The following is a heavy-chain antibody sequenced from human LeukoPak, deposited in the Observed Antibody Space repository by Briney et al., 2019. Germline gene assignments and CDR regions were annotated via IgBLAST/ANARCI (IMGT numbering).Heavy chain of an antibody. J-gene: IGHJ4*02. D-gene: IGHD1-14*01. CDR2: ISAYNGNT. V-gene: IGHV1-18*01. CDR3: ARDPISYDYFDY. CDR1: GYTFTSYG. Sequence: ASVKVSCKASGYTFTSYGISWVRQAPGQGLEWMGWISAYNGNTNYAQRLQGRVTMTTDTSTCTAYMELRSLRSDDTAVYYCARDPISYDYFDYWGQGTLVTVSS.